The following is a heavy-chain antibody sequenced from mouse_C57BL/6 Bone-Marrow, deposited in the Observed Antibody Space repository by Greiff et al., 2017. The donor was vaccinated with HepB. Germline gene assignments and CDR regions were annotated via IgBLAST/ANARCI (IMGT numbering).Heavy chain of an antibody. CDR2: IHPNSGST. D-gene: IGHD2-3*01. Sequence: QVQLQQPGAELVKPGASVKLSCKASGYTFTSYWMHWVKQRPGQGLEWIGMIHPNSGSTNYNEKFKSKATLTVDKSSSSAYMQISSLTSEDSAVYYCARGGWLPVYWGQGTSVTVSS. V-gene: IGHV1-64*01. CDR3: ARGGWLPVY. CDR1: GYTFTSYW. J-gene: IGHJ4*01.